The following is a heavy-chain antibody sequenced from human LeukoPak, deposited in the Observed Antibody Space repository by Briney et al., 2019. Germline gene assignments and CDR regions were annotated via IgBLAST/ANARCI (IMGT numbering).Heavy chain of an antibody. Sequence: SVKVSFKASGGTFSSYAISWVRQAPGQGLEWMGGIIPIFGTTNYAQKFQGRVTITADESTSAAYMELSSLRSEDTAVYFCARGVRNSGSYYVDYWGQGTLVTVSS. D-gene: IGHD1-26*01. CDR2: IIPIFGTT. J-gene: IGHJ4*02. CDR3: ARGVRNSGSYYVDY. V-gene: IGHV1-69*13. CDR1: GGTFSSYA.